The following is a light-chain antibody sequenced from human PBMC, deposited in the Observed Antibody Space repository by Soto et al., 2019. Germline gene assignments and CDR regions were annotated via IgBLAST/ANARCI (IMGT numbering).Light chain of an antibody. J-gene: IGKJ5*01. CDR1: QSVSSY. CDR2: DAS. Sequence: EIVLTQSPATLSLSPGERATLSCRASQSVSSYLAWYQQKPGQAPRLLIYDASNRATGIPDRFSGSGSGTDFTLTISRLEPEDFAVYYCQQSDTFGQGTRPAI. V-gene: IGKV3-11*01. CDR3: QQSDT.